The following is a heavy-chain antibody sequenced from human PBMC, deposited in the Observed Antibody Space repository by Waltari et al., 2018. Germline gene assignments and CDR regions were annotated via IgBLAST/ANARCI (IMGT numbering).Heavy chain of an antibody. CDR3: ARAGLLGAFDV. CDR1: GFTFSRSW. D-gene: IGHD2-15*01. CDR2: INHVGRST. V-gene: IGHV3-74*03. Sequence: EVQLVESGGGLVQPGGSLRLSCAASGFTFSRSWIHWVRQFPGKGRMCVSRINHVGRSTVYADSVMGQVTIPRDDAKNTVSLQMNNLSAEDTALYYCARAGLLGAFDVWGQGTMVTVSS. J-gene: IGHJ3*01.